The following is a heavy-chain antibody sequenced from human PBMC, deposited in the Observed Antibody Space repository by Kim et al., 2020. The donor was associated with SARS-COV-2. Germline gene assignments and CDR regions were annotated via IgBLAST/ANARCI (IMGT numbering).Heavy chain of an antibody. CDR3: ARVSPGYYGMDV. CDR1: GGPISSSSYY. CDR2: IYYSGST. V-gene: IGHV4-39*01. J-gene: IGHJ6*02. Sequence: SETLSLTCTVSGGPISSSSYYWGWIRQPPGKGLEWIGSIYYSGSTYYNPSLKSRVTISVDTSKNQFSLKLSSVTAADTAVYYCARVSPGYYGMDVWGQGTTVTVSS.